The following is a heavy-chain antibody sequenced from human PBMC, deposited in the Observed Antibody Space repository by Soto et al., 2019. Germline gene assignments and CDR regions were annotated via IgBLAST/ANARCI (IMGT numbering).Heavy chain of an antibody. Sequence: PGGSLRLSCAVSGFTFTSYSMSWVRQAPGEGLEWVANIQQDGSEKYYVDSVKGRFTISRDNAKNSLYLQMNSLRAEDTAVYYCARDGASGSYPPYYYFGMDVWGQGTTVTVSS. V-gene: IGHV3-7*03. J-gene: IGHJ6*02. CDR2: IQQDGSEK. CDR3: ARDGASGSYPPYYYFGMDV. D-gene: IGHD1-26*01. CDR1: GFTFTSYS.